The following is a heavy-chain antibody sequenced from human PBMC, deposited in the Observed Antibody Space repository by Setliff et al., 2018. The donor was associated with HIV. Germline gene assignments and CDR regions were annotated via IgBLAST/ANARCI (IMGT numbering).Heavy chain of an antibody. V-gene: IGHV4-4*07. Sequence: PSETLSLTCTVSGGSIGGFYWNWIRQSAGKGLQWIGRIYDTGSTKYNPSLKSRVTMSVDTSKNQFSLRLSSVTAADTAVYYCARDQKGYSYGYFDSWGQGTLVTVSS. CDR1: GGSIGGFY. CDR2: IYDTGST. D-gene: IGHD5-18*01. J-gene: IGHJ4*02. CDR3: ARDQKGYSYGYFDS.